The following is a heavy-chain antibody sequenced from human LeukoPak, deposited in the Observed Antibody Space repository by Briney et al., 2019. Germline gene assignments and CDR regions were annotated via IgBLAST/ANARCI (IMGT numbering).Heavy chain of an antibody. J-gene: IGHJ4*02. D-gene: IGHD4-17*01. Sequence: SETLSLTCTVSGGSISGYYWHWIRQPPGMGLEWIGYINYSGSTNYNPSLKSRVTISVDTSKNQFSLKLSSVTAADTAVYYCASYSPGDSSFDYWGQGTLVTVSS. CDR1: GGSISGYY. CDR3: ASYSPGDSSFDY. V-gene: IGHV4-59*01. CDR2: INYSGST.